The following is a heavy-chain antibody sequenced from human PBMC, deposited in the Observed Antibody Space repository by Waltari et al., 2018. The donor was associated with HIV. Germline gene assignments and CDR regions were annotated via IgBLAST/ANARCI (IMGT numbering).Heavy chain of an antibody. D-gene: IGHD2-15*01. J-gene: IGHJ4*02. CDR1: GFTFRNAW. Sequence: EVQLVESGGGLVKPGGSLRVSCAASGFTFRNAWLTWVRQAPGSVLTGGGGIKTKNEGGTTDYASHMKGRCTISREDSKNTLYLQMNSLKTEDTAVYYCATTDPYCIGGYCYSRPDYWGQGTLVTVSS. CDR2: IKTKNEGGTT. V-gene: IGHV3-15*01. CDR3: ATTDPYCIGGYCYSRPDY.